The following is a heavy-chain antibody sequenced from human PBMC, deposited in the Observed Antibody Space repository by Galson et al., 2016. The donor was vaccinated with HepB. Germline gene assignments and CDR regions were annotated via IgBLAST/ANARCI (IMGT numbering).Heavy chain of an antibody. CDR3: VRGWSDDVHIILDS. CDR2: ISTRKGKT. V-gene: IGHV1-18*01. D-gene: IGHD6-19*01. Sequence: SVKVSCKASGYRFTRYGMSWVRQAPGQGPEWLGWISTRKGKTTVSQKFKDRLTMTADSYTNIAYLELRRLQMDDTAVYFCVRGWSDDVHIILDSWGQGTLVTVSS. CDR1: GYRFTRYG. J-gene: IGHJ4*02.